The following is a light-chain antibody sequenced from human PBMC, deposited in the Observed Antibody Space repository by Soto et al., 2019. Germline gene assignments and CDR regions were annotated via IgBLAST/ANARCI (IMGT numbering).Light chain of an antibody. Sequence: IVLTQSPDTLSLSPGERASLSCRASRSVSFAYVAWYQLRPGQAPRLLIYGASSRATGIPDRFSGSGSGTDFTLTIGRLEPEDSAVYYCQQYVTPPYTFGQGIKPEI. CDR3: QQYVTPPYT. J-gene: IGKJ2*01. CDR2: GAS. V-gene: IGKV3-20*01. CDR1: RSVSFAY.